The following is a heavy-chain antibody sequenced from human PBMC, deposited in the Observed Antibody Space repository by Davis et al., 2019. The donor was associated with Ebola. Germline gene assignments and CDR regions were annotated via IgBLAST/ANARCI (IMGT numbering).Heavy chain of an antibody. CDR3: ATTSGVTIFWPSFDY. V-gene: IGHV4-61*01. J-gene: IGHJ4*02. CDR2: IYYSGST. Sequence: SETLSLTCTVSGYSISTGYYWSWIRQPPGKGLEWIGYIYYSGSTNYNPSLKSRVTISVDTSKNQFSLKLSSVTAADTAVYYCATTSGVTIFWPSFDYWGQGTLVTVSS. D-gene: IGHD3-3*01. CDR1: GYSISTGYY.